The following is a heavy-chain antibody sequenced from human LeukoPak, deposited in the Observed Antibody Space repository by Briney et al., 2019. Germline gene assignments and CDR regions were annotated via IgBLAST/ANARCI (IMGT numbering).Heavy chain of an antibody. Sequence: PGGSLRLSCAASGFTFSSYAMSWVRQAPGKGLEWVSAISGSGGSTYYADSVKGRFTISRDNSKNTLYLQMNSLRAEDTAVYYCARDRATHDILTGLYYYYYMDVWGKGTTVTVSS. V-gene: IGHV3-23*01. CDR3: ARDRATHDILTGLYYYYYMDV. D-gene: IGHD3-9*01. CDR2: ISGSGGST. CDR1: GFTFSSYA. J-gene: IGHJ6*03.